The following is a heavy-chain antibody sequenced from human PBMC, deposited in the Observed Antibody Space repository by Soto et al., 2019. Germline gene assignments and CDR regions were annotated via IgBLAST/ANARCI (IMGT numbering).Heavy chain of an antibody. Sequence: TLSLTCTVSGGSISSGDYYWSWIRQHPGKGLEWIGYIYYSGSTYYNPSLKSRVTISVDTSKNQFSLKLSSVTAADTAVYYCAREGRGCSGGSCYSVLDYWGQGTLVTVSS. V-gene: IGHV4-31*02. CDR3: AREGRGCSGGSCYSVLDY. CDR2: IYYSGST. J-gene: IGHJ4*02. CDR1: GGSISSGDYY. D-gene: IGHD2-15*01.